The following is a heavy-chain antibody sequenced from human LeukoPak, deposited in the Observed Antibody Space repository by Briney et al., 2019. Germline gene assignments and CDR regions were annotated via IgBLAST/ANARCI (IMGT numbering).Heavy chain of an antibody. D-gene: IGHD4-11*01. V-gene: IGHV1-18*01. CDR3: ARDALLTTGPDY. J-gene: IGHJ4*02. Sequence: ASVKVSCKASGGTFSSYAISWVRQAPGQGLEWMGWISAYNGNTNYAQKLQGRVTMTTDTSTSTTYMELRSLRSDDTAVYYCARDALLTTGPDYWGRGTLVTVSS. CDR1: GGTFSSYA. CDR2: ISAYNGNT.